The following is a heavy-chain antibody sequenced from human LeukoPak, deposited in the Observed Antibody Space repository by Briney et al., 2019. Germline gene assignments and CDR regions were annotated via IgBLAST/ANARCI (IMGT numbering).Heavy chain of an antibody. CDR3: ARSDDYDSSGYYYFDY. D-gene: IGHD3-22*01. CDR2: INPNSGGT. V-gene: IGHV1-2*02. CDR1: GYTFTGYY. Sequence: ASAKVSCKASGYTFTGYYMHWVRQAPGQGLEWMGWINPNSGGTNYAQKFQGRVTMTRDTSISTAYMELSRLRSDDTAVYYCARSDDYDSSGYYYFDYWGQGTLVTVSS. J-gene: IGHJ4*02.